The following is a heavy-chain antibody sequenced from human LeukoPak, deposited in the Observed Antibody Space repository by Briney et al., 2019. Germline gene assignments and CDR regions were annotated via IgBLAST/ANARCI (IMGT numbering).Heavy chain of an antibody. V-gene: IGHV4-61*02. J-gene: IGHJ4*02. D-gene: IGHD3-22*01. Sequence: SETLSLTCTVSGGSINSGSYYWSWIRQPAGKGQEWIGRIYTSGSTTYNPSLKSRVTISVDTSKNQFSLKLSSVTAADTAVYYCARGGSYYYDDSGYYGYFDYWGQGTLVTVSS. CDR3: ARGGSYYYDDSGYYGYFDY. CDR1: GGSINSGSYY. CDR2: IYTSGST.